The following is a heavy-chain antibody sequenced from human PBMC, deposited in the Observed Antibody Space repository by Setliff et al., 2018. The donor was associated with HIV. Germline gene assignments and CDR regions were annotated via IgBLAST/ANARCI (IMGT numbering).Heavy chain of an antibody. CDR2: INPTGGST. V-gene: IGHV1-46*01. CDR3: ASAGAWQRNALDI. D-gene: IGHD5-12*01. CDR1: GYSFTNHY. J-gene: IGHJ3*02. Sequence: ASVKVSCKPSGYSFTNHYMHWMRQAPGQGIEWMGVINPTGGSTRNTQKFQGRVAMTRDTSTSTVYMELSSLRSEDTAVYYCASAGAWQRNALDIWGQGTMVTVSS.